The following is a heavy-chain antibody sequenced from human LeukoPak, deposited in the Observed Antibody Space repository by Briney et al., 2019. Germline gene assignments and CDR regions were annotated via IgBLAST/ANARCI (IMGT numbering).Heavy chain of an antibody. CDR1: VYTFTVYY. V-gene: IGHV1-2*02. Sequence: GASVKVSCKASVYTFTVYYMHWVRQAPGQGLEWMGWINPNSGGTNYAQKFQGRVTMTRDTSISTAYMELSRLRSDDTAVYYCARDGELTGDKAFDYWGQGTLVTVSS. J-gene: IGHJ4*02. CDR2: INPNSGGT. CDR3: ARDGELTGDKAFDY. D-gene: IGHD7-27*01.